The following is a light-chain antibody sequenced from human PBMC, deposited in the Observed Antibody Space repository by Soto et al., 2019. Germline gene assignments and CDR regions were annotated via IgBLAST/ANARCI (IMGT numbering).Light chain of an antibody. CDR3: QQSYSSPLT. V-gene: IGKV1-39*01. CDR1: QSISSY. CDR2: AAS. Sequence: DIQMTQSPSTLSASVGDRVTITCRASQSISSYLNWYQQKPGKAPKLLIYAASSLQGGVPSRFSGSGSGTDFTLTISSLQPEDFAAYYCQQSYSSPLTFGRGTKVDI. J-gene: IGKJ4*01.